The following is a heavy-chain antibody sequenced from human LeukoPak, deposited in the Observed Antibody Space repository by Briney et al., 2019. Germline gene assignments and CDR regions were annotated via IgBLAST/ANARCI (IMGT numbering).Heavy chain of an antibody. D-gene: IGHD2-2*01. Sequence: GASVKVSCKASGYTFTGYYMHWVRQAPGQGLEWMGWINPNSGGTNYAQKFQGRVTMTRDTSISTAYMELSRLRSDDTAVYYCARGLGSTYYYYTDVWGKGTTVTVSS. CDR3: ARGLGSTYYYYTDV. CDR1: GYTFTGYY. CDR2: INPNSGGT. J-gene: IGHJ6*03. V-gene: IGHV1-2*02.